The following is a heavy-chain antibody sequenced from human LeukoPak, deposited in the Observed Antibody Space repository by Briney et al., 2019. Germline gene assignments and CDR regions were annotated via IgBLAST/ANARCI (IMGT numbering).Heavy chain of an antibody. J-gene: IGHJ4*02. Sequence: ASAKVSCKASGYTFTSYGISWVRQAPGQGLEWMGWISAYNGNTNYAQKLQGRVTMTTDTSTSTAYMELRSLRSDDTAVYYCARDYKSYYYDSSGYYYHLVDCGYWGQGTLVTVSS. V-gene: IGHV1-18*01. CDR1: GYTFTSYG. D-gene: IGHD3-22*01. CDR3: ARDYKSYYYDSSGYYYHLVDCGY. CDR2: ISAYNGNT.